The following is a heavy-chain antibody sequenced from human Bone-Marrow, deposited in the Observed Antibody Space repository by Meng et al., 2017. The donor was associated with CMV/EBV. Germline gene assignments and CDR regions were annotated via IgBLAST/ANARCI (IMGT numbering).Heavy chain of an antibody. V-gene: IGHV1-2*02. CDR2: INPNSGAT. CDR1: GYPFTVSY. CDR3: AGALTGREDY. J-gene: IGHJ4*02. D-gene: IGHD7-27*01. Sequence: ACKASGYPFTVSYMHWVRQAPGRGLEWMGSINPNSGATSYARKFQGRVTMTRDTSISTAYMELSSLMSDDTAVYYCAGALTGREDYWGQGTLVTVSS.